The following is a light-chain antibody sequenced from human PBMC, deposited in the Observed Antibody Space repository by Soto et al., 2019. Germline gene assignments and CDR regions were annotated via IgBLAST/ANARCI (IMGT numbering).Light chain of an antibody. CDR1: QRVSSSQ. CDR3: QQYGSSLIT. Sequence: EIMLTHSPGTLSLSPGERSTLSCRTRQRVSSSQLAWYQQRPGQAPRLLIYGASNRATGIPSRFSGSGSGTDFTLTISRLEPEDFAVYYCQQYGSSLITFGQGTRLENK. V-gene: IGKV3-20*01. CDR2: GAS. J-gene: IGKJ5*01.